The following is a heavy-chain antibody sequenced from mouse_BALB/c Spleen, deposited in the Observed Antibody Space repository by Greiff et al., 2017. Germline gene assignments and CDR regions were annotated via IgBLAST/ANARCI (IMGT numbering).Heavy chain of an antibody. J-gene: IGHJ4*01. CDR1: GFTFTDYY. V-gene: IGHV7-3*02. CDR2: IRNKANGYTT. CDR3: ARDASYGAMDY. D-gene: IGHD1-1*01. Sequence: DVMLVESGGGLVQPGGSLRLSCATSGFTFTDYYMSWVRQPPGKALEWLGFIRNKANGYTTEYSASVKGRFTISRDTSQSILYLQMNTLRAEDSATYDCARDASYGAMDYWGQGTSVTVSS.